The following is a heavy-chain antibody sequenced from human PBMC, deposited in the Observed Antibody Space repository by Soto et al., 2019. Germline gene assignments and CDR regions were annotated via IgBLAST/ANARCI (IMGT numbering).Heavy chain of an antibody. D-gene: IGHD6-19*01. CDR3: AKELQYSSGWTLVDY. Sequence: EVQLLESGGGLVQPGGSLRLSCAASGFTFSSYAMRWVRQAPGKGLELVSAISGSGISTYYADSVKGRFTISRDNSKNTLYLQMNSLRAEATAVYYCAKELQYSSGWTLVDYWGQGTLGSVSA. CDR1: GFTFSSYA. CDR2: ISGSGIST. V-gene: IGHV3-23*01. J-gene: IGHJ4*02.